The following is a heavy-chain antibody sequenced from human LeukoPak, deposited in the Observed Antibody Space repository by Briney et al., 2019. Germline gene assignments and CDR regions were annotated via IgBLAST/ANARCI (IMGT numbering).Heavy chain of an antibody. Sequence: GGSLRLSCAASRLTLCSYGMHWVRQAPGKGLEWVAFIRYDGSNKYYADSVKGRFTISRDNSKNTLYLQMNSLRAEDTAVYYCAKALETVDPYSSGSLPGPTDYWGQGTLVTVSS. CDR2: IRYDGSNK. CDR3: AKALETVDPYSSGSLPGPTDY. D-gene: IGHD6-19*01. V-gene: IGHV3-30*02. J-gene: IGHJ4*02. CDR1: RLTLCSYG.